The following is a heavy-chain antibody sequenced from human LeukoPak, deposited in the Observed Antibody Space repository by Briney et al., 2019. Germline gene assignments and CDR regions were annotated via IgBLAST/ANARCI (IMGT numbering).Heavy chain of an antibody. CDR3: ATVSIVSGSYAFDY. V-gene: IGHV1-24*01. CDR1: GYTLTELS. J-gene: IGHJ4*02. Sequence: ASVKVSCKVSGYTLTELSMHWVRQAPGKGLEWMGGFDPEDGETIYAQKFQGRVTMTGDTSTDTAYMELSSLRSEDTAVYYCATVSIVSGSYAFDYWGQGTLVTVSS. CDR2: FDPEDGET. D-gene: IGHD3-16*01.